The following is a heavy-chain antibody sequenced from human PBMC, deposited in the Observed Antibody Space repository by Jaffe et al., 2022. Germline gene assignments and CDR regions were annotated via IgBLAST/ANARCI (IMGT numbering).Heavy chain of an antibody. Sequence: QVQLVESGGGVVQPGGSLRLSCAASGFTFSSYGMHWVRQAPGKGLEWVAFIRYDGSNKYYADSVKGRFTISRDNSKNTLYLQMNSLRAEDTAVYYCAKGPEYYYGSGSYIFDYWGQGTLVTVSS. D-gene: IGHD3-10*01. CDR2: IRYDGSNK. CDR3: AKGPEYYYGSGSYIFDY. V-gene: IGHV3-30*02. CDR1: GFTFSSYG. J-gene: IGHJ4*02.